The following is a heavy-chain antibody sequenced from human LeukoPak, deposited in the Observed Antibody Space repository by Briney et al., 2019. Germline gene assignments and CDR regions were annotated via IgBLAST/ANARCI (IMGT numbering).Heavy chain of an antibody. D-gene: IGHD2-21*02. Sequence: SETLSLTCTVSGGSISSYYWSWIRQPPGKGLEWIGYIYYSGSTNYNPSLKSRVTISVDTSKNQFSLKLSSVTAADTAVYYCARDESCGGDCYSDAGWFDPWGQGTLVTVSS. V-gene: IGHV4-59*12. CDR2: IYYSGST. J-gene: IGHJ5*02. CDR1: GGSISSYY. CDR3: ARDESCGGDCYSDAGWFDP.